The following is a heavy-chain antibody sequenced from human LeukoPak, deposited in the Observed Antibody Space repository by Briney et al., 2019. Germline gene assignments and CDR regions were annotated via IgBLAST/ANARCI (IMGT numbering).Heavy chain of an antibody. J-gene: IGHJ4*02. Sequence: SVKVSCKASGYTFTSYDFNWVRQATGQRPEWMGWMSPNSGDTGYAQKFRDRVTMTRNTSISTAYMELSSLRSDDTAVYYCARGPPNWGYDYWGPGTLVTVSS. CDR3: ARGPPNWGYDY. CDR2: MSPNSGDT. CDR1: GYTFTSYD. V-gene: IGHV1-8*01. D-gene: IGHD7-27*01.